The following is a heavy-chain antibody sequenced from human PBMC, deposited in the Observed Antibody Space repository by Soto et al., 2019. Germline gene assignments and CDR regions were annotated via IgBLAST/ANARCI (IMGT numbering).Heavy chain of an antibody. D-gene: IGHD3-22*01. Sequence: PGGSLRLSCAASGFTFSSYWMHWVRQAPGKGLVWVSRINSDGSSTSYADSVKGRFTISRDNAKNTLYLQMNSLRAEDTAVYYCARDDDNPRWLDPPGIDYWGQGTLVTVSS. V-gene: IGHV3-74*01. J-gene: IGHJ4*02. CDR2: INSDGSST. CDR3: ARDDDNPRWLDPPGIDY. CDR1: GFTFSSYW.